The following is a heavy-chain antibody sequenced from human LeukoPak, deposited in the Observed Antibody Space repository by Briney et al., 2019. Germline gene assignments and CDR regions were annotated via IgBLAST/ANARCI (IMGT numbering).Heavy chain of an antibody. J-gene: IGHJ4*02. V-gene: IGHV1-3*01. CDR3: ARDPDDYGDYFDY. CDR1: GYTFTSYA. CDR2: INAGNGNT. D-gene: IGHD4-17*01. Sequence: ASVTVSCKASGYTFTSYAMHWVRQAPGQRLEWMGWINAGNGNTKYSQKFQGRVTITRDTSASTAYMELSSLRSEDTAVYYCARDPDDYGDYFDYWGQGTLVTVSS.